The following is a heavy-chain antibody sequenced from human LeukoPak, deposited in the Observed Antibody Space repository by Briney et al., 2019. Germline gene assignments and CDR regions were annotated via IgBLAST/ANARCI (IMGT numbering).Heavy chain of an antibody. D-gene: IGHD5-24*01. J-gene: IGHJ4*02. V-gene: IGHV3-43*01. CDR1: GFTFDDHT. CDR2: ISWDGGVT. Sequence: GGSLRLSCAASGFTFDDHTMHWVRPAPGKGLEWVSLISWDGGVTKYVGSVKGRFTISRDNSKNSLYLQMNSLRTEDTALYYCAKSDHRGDGFNYDYWGQGTLVTVSS. CDR3: AKSDHRGDGFNYDY.